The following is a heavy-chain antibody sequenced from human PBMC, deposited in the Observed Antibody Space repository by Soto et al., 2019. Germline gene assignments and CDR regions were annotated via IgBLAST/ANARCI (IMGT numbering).Heavy chain of an antibody. CDR1: CGSIRSYY. V-gene: IGHV4-59*01. CDR2: IFYSGYT. CDR3: ARTIENYDSSGYDYFDY. Sequence: SETLSLTCTVSCGSIRSYYWSWIRQPPGKGLEWIGYIFYSGYTNYNPSLKSRGTISADTSKNQFSLKLKSVTAADTAVYYCARTIENYDSSGYDYFDYWGQGTLVTVSS. J-gene: IGHJ4*02. D-gene: IGHD3-22*01.